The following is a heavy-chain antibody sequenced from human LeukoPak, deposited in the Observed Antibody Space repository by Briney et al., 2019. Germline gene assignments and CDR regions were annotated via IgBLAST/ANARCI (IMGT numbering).Heavy chain of an antibody. D-gene: IGHD6-19*01. CDR3: AREGIAVAATRWFDP. CDR2: ISSDGTNE. J-gene: IGHJ5*02. CDR1: GFTFKSYA. Sequence: HTGGSLRLSCAASGFTFKSYAMHWVRQAPGKGLEWVAVISSDGTNEYYADSVKGRFTISGDNSKNTLYVQMNSLRPEDTAVYYCAREGIAVAATRWFDPWGQGTLVTVSS. V-gene: IGHV3-30-3*01.